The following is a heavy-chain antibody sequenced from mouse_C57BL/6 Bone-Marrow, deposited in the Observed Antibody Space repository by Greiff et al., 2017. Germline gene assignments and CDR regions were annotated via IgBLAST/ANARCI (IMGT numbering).Heavy chain of an antibody. V-gene: IGHV1-81*01. CDR2: IYPRSGNT. CDR1: GYTFTSYG. J-gene: IGHJ4*01. D-gene: IGHD2-4*01. CDR3: ARGGYDYDYAMDY. Sequence: QVQLKESGAELARPGASVKLSCKASGYTFTSYGISWVKQRTGQGLEWIGEIYPRSGNTYYNEKFKGKATLTADKSSSTAYMELRSLTSEDSAVYFCARGGYDYDYAMDYWGQGTSGTVSS.